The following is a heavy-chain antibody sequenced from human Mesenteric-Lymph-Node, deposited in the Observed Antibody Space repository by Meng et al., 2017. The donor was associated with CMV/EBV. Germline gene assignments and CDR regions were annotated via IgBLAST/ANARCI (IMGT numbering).Heavy chain of an antibody. J-gene: IGHJ4*02. Sequence: GDTVNSYGRYWVRQDPGQRREGMGWSNAGNGNTKYSQKVQGRVTSTRDTSASTAYMELSSLRSEDTAVYYCARGGYSSSWLLGDFDYWGQGTLVTVSS. D-gene: IGHD6-13*01. CDR2: SNAGNGNT. CDR1: GDTVNSYG. CDR3: ARGGYSSSWLLGDFDY. V-gene: IGHV1-3*01.